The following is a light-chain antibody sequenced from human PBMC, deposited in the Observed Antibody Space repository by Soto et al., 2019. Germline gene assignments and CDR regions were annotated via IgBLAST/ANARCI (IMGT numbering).Light chain of an antibody. CDR3: RQSYSTPRT. V-gene: IGKV1-39*01. J-gene: IGKJ4*01. CDR2: AAS. CDR1: QSISSY. Sequence: DIQMTPSPSSLSASVGDRVTITCRASQSISSYLNWYQQKPGKAPKLLIYAASSLQSGVPSRFSGSGAETDFTLTISSLQTDDFAPHYCRQSYSTPRTFGGGTKVEIK.